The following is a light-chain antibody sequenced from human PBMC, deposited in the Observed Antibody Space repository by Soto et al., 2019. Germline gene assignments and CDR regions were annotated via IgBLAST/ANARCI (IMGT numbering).Light chain of an antibody. CDR2: DAS. J-gene: IGKJ1*01. CDR1: QGVASRY. CDR3: QQYGSSLRT. V-gene: IGKV3-20*01. Sequence: ENGLKQSPGTMSLSPGERATLSCRASQGVASRYLAWYQQKPGQAPRLLIYDASTRATGIPDRFSGSGSGTDFTLTISRLEPEDFAVYYCQQYGSSLRTFGQGTKVEIK.